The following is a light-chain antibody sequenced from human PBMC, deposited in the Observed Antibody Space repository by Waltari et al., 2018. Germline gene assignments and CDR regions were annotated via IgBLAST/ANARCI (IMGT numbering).Light chain of an antibody. J-gene: IGKJ3*01. V-gene: IGKV3-11*01. CDR1: QSVNNY. Sequence: EIVLTQSPATLSLSPGEGATLSCRTSQSVNNYLAWYQQRPGQAPRLLIYDASIRATGIPARFSGSGSGTDVTLTISTLEQDDFAVYYCQQRSSWPLTFGPGTTVEIK. CDR2: DAS. CDR3: QQRSSWPLT.